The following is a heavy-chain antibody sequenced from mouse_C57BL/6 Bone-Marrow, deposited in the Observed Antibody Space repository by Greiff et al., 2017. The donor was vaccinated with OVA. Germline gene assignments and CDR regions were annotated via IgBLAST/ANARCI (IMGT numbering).Heavy chain of an antibody. Sequence: EVQLVESGGGLVKPGGSLKLSCAASGFTFSDYGMHWVRQAPEKGLEWVAYISSVSSTIYYADTVKGRFTIARDNAKNNLLLQMISLRSEDTAMYYCARQLLLRYEGYFDDWGTGTTVTVSS. CDR2: ISSVSSTI. D-gene: IGHD1-1*01. J-gene: IGHJ1*03. V-gene: IGHV5-17*01. CDR3: ARQLLLRYEGYFDD. CDR1: GFTFSDYG.